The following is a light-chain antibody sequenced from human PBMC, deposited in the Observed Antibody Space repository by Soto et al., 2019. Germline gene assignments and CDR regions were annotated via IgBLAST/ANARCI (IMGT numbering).Light chain of an antibody. CDR1: ASNIGSNP. CDR3: AAWDDSLNVYF. J-gene: IGLJ1*01. Sequence: QSVLAQPPSASGTPGQRVTISCSGGASNIGSNPVNWSQQLPGAAPKLLIHSNNQRPSGVPDRFSGSRSGTSASLAISGLQSEDEADYYCAAWDDSLNVYFFGTGTKVTVL. CDR2: SNN. V-gene: IGLV1-44*01.